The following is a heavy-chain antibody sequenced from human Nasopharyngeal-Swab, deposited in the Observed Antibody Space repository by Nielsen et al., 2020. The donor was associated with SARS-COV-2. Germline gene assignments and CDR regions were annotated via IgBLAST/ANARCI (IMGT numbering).Heavy chain of an antibody. J-gene: IGHJ4*02. D-gene: IGHD5-24*01. CDR1: GYTFTSYA. V-gene: IGHV7-4-1*02. Sequence: ALVKVSCKASGYTFTSYALIWVRQAPGQGLEWMGWINTNTGNPTYAQGFTGRFVFSLDTSVSTAYLQISSLKAEDTAVYYCAREGFERWLQWQGLSRHPSAGFDYWGQGTLVTVSS. CDR3: AREGFERWLQWQGLSRHPSAGFDY. CDR2: INTNTGNP.